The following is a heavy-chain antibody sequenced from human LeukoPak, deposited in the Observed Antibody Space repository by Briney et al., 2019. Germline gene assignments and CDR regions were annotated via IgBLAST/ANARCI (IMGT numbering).Heavy chain of an antibody. CDR1: GGSFSGYY. D-gene: IGHD3-10*01. J-gene: IGHJ4*02. Sequence: SETLSLTCAVYGGSFSGYYWSWIRQPPGKGLEWIGEINHSGSTNYNPSLKSRVTISVDTSKNQFSLKLSSVTAADTAVYYCARVKIFGESAYFDYWGQGTLVTVSS. CDR2: INHSGST. V-gene: IGHV4-34*01. CDR3: ARVKIFGESAYFDY.